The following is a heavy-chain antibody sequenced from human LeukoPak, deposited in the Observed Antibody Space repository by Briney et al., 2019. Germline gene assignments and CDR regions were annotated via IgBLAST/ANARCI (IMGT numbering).Heavy chain of an antibody. CDR3: VVVVAAG. Sequence: GGSLRLSCAASGFTFSDFWMHWVRQAPGKGLVWVSRINTDGSSTSYADSVKGRFTISRDNAKNTLYLQMNSLRAEDTAVYYCVVVVAAGWGQGTLVTVSS. J-gene: IGHJ4*02. CDR2: INTDGSST. D-gene: IGHD2-15*01. V-gene: IGHV3-74*01. CDR1: GFTFSDFW.